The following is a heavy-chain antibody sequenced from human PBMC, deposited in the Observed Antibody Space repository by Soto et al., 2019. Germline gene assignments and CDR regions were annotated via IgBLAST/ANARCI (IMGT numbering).Heavy chain of an antibody. CDR2: ISGSGGST. CDR3: AKIMEQIVVVPAAVHFDY. J-gene: IGHJ4*02. V-gene: IGHV3-23*01. CDR1: GFTSSSYA. Sequence: PGGSLRLSCAASGFTSSSYAMSWVRQAPGKGLEWVSAISGSGGSTYYADSVKGRFTISRDNSKNTLYLQMNSLRAEDTAVYYCAKIMEQIVVVPAAVHFDYWGQGTLVTVSS. D-gene: IGHD2-2*01.